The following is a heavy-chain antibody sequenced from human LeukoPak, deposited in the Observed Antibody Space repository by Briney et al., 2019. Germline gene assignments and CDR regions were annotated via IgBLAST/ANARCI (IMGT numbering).Heavy chain of an antibody. V-gene: IGHV3-30*18. CDR1: GFTFSSYG. CDR2: ISYDGTNK. Sequence: GGSLRLSCAVSGFTFSSYGMHWVRQAPGKGLEWMAVISYDGTNKYYADSVKGRFTISRDNSKNTLYLQMNSLRAEDTAVYYCAKDLNYDFWSGLGNWGQETLVTVSS. D-gene: IGHD3-3*01. J-gene: IGHJ4*02. CDR3: AKDLNYDFWSGLGN.